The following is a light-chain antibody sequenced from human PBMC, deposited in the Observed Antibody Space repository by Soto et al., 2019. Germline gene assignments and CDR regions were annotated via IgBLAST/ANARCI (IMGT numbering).Light chain of an antibody. V-gene: IGLV2-14*03. J-gene: IGLJ2*01. CDR3: SSYTSSAPGVL. Sequence: QSVLTQPASVSGSPGQSITISCSGTSSDVGGSNYVSWYQQHPGEAPQLIIYDVSYRPSGVSNRFSGSKSGNTASLTISVLQAEDESQYFCSSYTSSAPGVLFGGGTQLTVL. CDR2: DVS. CDR1: SSDVGGSNY.